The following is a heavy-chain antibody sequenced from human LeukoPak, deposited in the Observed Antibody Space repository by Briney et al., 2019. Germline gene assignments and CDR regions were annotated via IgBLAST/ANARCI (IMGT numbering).Heavy chain of an antibody. J-gene: IGHJ4*02. CDR2: ISSASITI. D-gene: IGHD3-10*01. Sequence: GRSRTPSCAAAGFTFDKYSMDWVRQVPGKGLGWVSNISSASITIYYADSVKGRFTISRDNAKSSLYLHMTSLRAEDTALYYCARDYYRSGSYAVDFWGQGTLVTVSS. V-gene: IGHV3-48*01. CDR3: ARDYYRSGSYAVDF. CDR1: GFTFDKYS.